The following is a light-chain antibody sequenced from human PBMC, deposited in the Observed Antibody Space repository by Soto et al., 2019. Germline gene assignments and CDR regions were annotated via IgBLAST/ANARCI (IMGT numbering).Light chain of an antibody. J-gene: IGLJ3*02. CDR2: EVS. Sequence: QSALTQPASVSGSPGQSITISCTGTSSDVGGYNYVSWYQQHPGKAPKLIIYEVSNRPSGVSDRFSGSKSGSTASLIISGLQAEDEADYYCSSYKKSGTPWVFGGGTKVTVL. CDR1: SSDVGGYNY. V-gene: IGLV2-14*01. CDR3: SSYKKSGTPWV.